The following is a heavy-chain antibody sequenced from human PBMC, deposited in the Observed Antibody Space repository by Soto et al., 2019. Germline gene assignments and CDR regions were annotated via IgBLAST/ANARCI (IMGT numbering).Heavy chain of an antibody. Sequence: SETLSLTCTVSGGPIRGYYWSWSRRPAGKGLEGIGRSYTSGSTSYKPSLKSPVTMSVDTAKTQFSLKLSSVTAADTAVYYCARGDIVVVPAAIRYYHGMDVWGQGTTVTVSS. J-gene: IGHJ6*02. CDR2: SYTSGST. CDR3: ARGDIVVVPAAIRYYHGMDV. CDR1: GGPIRGYY. V-gene: IGHV4-4*07. D-gene: IGHD2-2*02.